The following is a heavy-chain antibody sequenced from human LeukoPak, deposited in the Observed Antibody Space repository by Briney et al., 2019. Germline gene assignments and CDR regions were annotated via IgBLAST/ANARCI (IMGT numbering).Heavy chain of an antibody. CDR1: GFTFSSYG. D-gene: IGHD3-22*01. CDR2: ISYDGSNR. CDR3: ARSHYDSSGDAFDI. V-gene: IGHV3-30*03. Sequence: PGGSLRLSCAASGFTFSSYGVHWVRQAPGKGLEWVAVISYDGSNRYYADSVKGRFTISRDTSKNTLYLQMNSLRAEDTAVYYCARSHYDSSGDAFDIWGQGTMVTVSS. J-gene: IGHJ3*02.